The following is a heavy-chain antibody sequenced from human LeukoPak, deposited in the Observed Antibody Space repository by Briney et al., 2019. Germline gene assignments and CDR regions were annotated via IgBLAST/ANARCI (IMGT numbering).Heavy chain of an antibody. J-gene: IGHJ6*03. CDR1: GFYFGGYS. CDR3: ARVEATTGRNYHYYYMDV. CDR2: INTGSTYM. Sequence: GGSLRLSCAASGFYFGGYSMSWVRQAPGKGLEWVSSINTGSTYMYYADSVKGRFTISRDNAKNSLHLQMSSLRVEDTAVYFCARVEATTGRNYHYYYMDVWGKGTTVTVSS. V-gene: IGHV3-21*01. D-gene: IGHD1-1*01.